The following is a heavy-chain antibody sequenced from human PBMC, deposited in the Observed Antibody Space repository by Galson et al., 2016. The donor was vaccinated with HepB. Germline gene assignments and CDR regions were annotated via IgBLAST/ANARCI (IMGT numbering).Heavy chain of an antibody. V-gene: IGHV3-7*04. CDR1: GFTFSTYW. CDR2: INQDGSEK. Sequence: SLRLSCAASGFTFSTYWMSWVRQAPGKGLEWVANINQDGSEKYYVDSVKGRFTISRDNAKNSLYLQMNSQRAEDAAVYYCARAPYGSGTSYYFGYRGQGTLVTVSS. CDR3: ARAPYGSGTSYYFGY. D-gene: IGHD3-10*01. J-gene: IGHJ4*02.